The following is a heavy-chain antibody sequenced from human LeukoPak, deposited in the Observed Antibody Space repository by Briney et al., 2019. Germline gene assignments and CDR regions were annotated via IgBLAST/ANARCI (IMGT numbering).Heavy chain of an antibody. D-gene: IGHD6-19*01. J-gene: IGHJ4*02. CDR2: IYYSGST. CDR3: ARQWLVTYYFDY. V-gene: IGHV4-59*01. Sequence: SETLSLTCTVSGDSISGYYWSWIRQPPGKGLEWIGYIYYSGSTNYNPSLKSRVTISVDTSKNQFSLKLSSVTAADTAVYYCARQWLVTYYFDYWGQGTLVTVSS. CDR1: GDSISGYY.